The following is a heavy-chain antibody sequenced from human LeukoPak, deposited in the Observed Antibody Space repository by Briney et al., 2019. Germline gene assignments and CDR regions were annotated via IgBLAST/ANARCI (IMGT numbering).Heavy chain of an antibody. CDR2: ISSSSSYI. Sequence: GGSLRLSCAASGFTFSSYTMNWVRQAPGKGLEWVSSISSSSSYIYYADSVKGRFTISGDNAKNSLYLQMNSLRVEDTAVYYCARAGGGYSSSTDYWGQGTQVTVSS. CDR3: ARAGGGYSSSTDY. V-gene: IGHV3-21*01. D-gene: IGHD6-13*01. CDR1: GFTFSSYT. J-gene: IGHJ4*02.